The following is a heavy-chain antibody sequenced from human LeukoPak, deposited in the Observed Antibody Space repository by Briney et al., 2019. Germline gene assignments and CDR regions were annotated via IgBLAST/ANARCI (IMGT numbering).Heavy chain of an antibody. J-gene: IGHJ6*04. CDR3: ARGVVMDV. D-gene: IGHD2-15*01. CDR1: GFTFSNCE. CDR2: VSSSGSII. V-gene: IGHV3-48*03. Sequence: GGSLRLSCAASGFTFSNCELNWVRQAPGKGLEWVSYVSSSGSIIYYADSVKGRFTISRDDAKNSLYLQMSSLRAEDTAVYYCARGVVMDVWGKGTTVTVSS.